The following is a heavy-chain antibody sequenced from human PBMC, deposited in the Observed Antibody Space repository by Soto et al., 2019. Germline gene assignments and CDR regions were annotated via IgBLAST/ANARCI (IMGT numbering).Heavy chain of an antibody. D-gene: IGHD6-19*01. V-gene: IGHV4-59*08. CDR2: IYYSGST. CDR1: GGSISSYY. Sequence: SETLSLTCTVSGGSISSYYWSWIRQPPGKGLEWIGYIYYSGSTNYNPSLKSRVTISVDTSKNQFSLKLSSVTAADTAVYYCARQGIAVAGNPPGAFDIWGQGTMVTVSS. J-gene: IGHJ3*02. CDR3: ARQGIAVAGNPPGAFDI.